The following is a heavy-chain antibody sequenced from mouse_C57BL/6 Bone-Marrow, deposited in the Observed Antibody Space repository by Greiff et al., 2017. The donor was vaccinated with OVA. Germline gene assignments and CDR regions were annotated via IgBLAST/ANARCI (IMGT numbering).Heavy chain of an antibody. J-gene: IGHJ3*01. V-gene: IGHV1-61*01. CDR1: GYTFTSYW. CDR2: IYPSDSET. CDR3: ARSEDYPWFAY. D-gene: IGHD2-4*01. Sequence: QVQLQQPGAELVRPGSSVKLSCKASGYTFTSYWMDWVKQRPGQGLEWIGNIYPSDSETHYNQKFKDKATLTVDKSSSTAYMQLSSLTSEDSAVYYCARSEDYPWFAYWGQGTLVTVSA.